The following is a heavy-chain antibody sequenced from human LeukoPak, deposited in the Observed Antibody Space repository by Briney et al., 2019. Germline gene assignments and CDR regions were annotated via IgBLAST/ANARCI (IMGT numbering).Heavy chain of an antibody. D-gene: IGHD2-2*02. J-gene: IGHJ3*02. V-gene: IGHV3-20*04. CDR1: GFTFDDYG. CDR2: IKCNGGST. CDR3: ARSPLLCSSTSCYTGAFDI. Sequence: PGGSLRLSCAASGFTFDDYGMSWDRQAPRKVLEWVSGIKCNGGSTGYADSVKGRFTIYRDNAKNSLYLQMNSLRAEDTALYYCARSPLLCSSTSCYTGAFDIWGQGTMVTVSS.